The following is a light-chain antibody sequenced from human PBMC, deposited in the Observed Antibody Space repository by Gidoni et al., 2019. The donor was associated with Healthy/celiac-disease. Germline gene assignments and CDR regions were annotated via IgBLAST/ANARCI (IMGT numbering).Light chain of an antibody. V-gene: IGKV1-5*03. CDR3: QQYNSYPLT. CDR2: KAP. Sequence: DIQMTQSPSPLSASVGDRVTITCRASQSISSWLAWYQQKPGKAPKLLIYKAPSLESGVPSRFSGSGSGTEFTLTISSLQPDDLATYYCQQYNSYPLTFXGXTKVEIK. CDR1: QSISSW. J-gene: IGKJ4*01.